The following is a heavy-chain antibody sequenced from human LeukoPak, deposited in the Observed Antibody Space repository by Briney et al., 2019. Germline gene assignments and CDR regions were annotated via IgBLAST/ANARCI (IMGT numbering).Heavy chain of an antibody. D-gene: IGHD6-6*01. CDR2: IKQDGSEK. V-gene: IGHV3-7*01. CDR1: GFTFSSYA. J-gene: IGHJ4*02. Sequence: GGSLRLSCAASGFTFSSYAMSWVRQAPGKGLEWVANIKQDGSEKYYVDSVKGRFTISRDNAKNSLYLQMNSLRAEDTAVYYCARDRSIAARYFDYWGQGTLVTVSS. CDR3: ARDRSIAARYFDY.